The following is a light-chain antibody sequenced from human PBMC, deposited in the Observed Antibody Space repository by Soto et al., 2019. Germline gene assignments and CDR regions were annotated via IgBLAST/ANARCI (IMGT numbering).Light chain of an antibody. V-gene: IGKV3-20*01. Sequence: EIVLTQSPGTLSLSPGERATLSCRASQSVSRTFLAWYQQKPGQAPRLLIYGASSRATGIPDRFSGSGSGTDFTLTISRLEPEDFAVYYCHQYDSSPSTFGQGTKVEIK. J-gene: IGKJ1*01. CDR1: QSVSRTF. CDR3: HQYDSSPST. CDR2: GAS.